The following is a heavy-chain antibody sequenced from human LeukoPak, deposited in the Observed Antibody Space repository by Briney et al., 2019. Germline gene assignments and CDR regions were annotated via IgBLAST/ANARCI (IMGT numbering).Heavy chain of an antibody. CDR1: GSTFSSYE. V-gene: IGHV3-48*03. J-gene: IGHJ4*02. CDR2: ISSSGSTI. Sequence: PGGSLRLSCAASGSTFSSYEMNWVRQGPGKGLEWVSYISSSGSTIYYADSVKGRFTSSRDNAKNSLYLQMNSLRAEDTAVYYCARNYDILTGYYLGDYWGQGTLVTVSS. D-gene: IGHD3-9*01. CDR3: ARNYDILTGYYLGDY.